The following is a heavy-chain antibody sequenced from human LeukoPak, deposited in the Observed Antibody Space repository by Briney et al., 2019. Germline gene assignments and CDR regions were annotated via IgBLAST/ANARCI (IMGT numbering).Heavy chain of an antibody. CDR1: GGSFSGYY. D-gene: IGHD3-22*01. V-gene: IGHV4-34*01. CDR3: ARRRTYYYDSSGYYYVPFDY. CDR2: INHSGST. Sequence: PSETLSLTCAVYGGSFSGYYWSWIRQPPGKGLEWIGEINHSGSTNYNPSLKSRVTISVDTSKNQFSLKLSSVTAADTAVYYCARRRTYYYDSSGYYYVPFDYWGQGTLVTVSS. J-gene: IGHJ4*02.